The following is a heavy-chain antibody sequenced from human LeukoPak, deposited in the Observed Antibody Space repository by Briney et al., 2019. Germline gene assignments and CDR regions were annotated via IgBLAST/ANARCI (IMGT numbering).Heavy chain of an antibody. CDR1: GFTFSSYT. V-gene: IGHV3-21*01. CDR3: ARVLGGSYYGSFDH. J-gene: IGHJ4*02. Sequence: PGGSLRLSCAASGFTFSSYTMNWVRQAPGKGLEWVSSISSGSSYISYADSVKGRFTISRDNAKNSLWLQMNSLRAEDTAVYYCARVLGGSYYGSFDHWGQGTLVTVSS. CDR2: ISSGSSYI. D-gene: IGHD1-26*01.